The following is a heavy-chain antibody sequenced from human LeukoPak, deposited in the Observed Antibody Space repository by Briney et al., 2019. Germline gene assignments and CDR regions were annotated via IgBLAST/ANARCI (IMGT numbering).Heavy chain of an antibody. V-gene: IGHV3-30*04. D-gene: IGHD3-10*01. CDR2: ISYDGSNK. CDR1: GFTFSSYA. J-gene: IGHJ4*02. CDR3: ARDYYGLH. Sequence: GRSLRLSCAASGFTFSSYAMHWVRQAPGKGLEWVAVISYDGSNKYYADSVKGRFTISRDNSKNTLYLQMNSLRAEDTAVYYCARDYYGLHGAQETLVTVS.